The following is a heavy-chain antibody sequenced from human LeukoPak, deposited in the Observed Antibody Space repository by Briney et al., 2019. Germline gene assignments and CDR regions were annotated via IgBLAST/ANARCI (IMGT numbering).Heavy chain of an antibody. D-gene: IGHD6-19*01. CDR2: ISSSSSYI. V-gene: IGHV3-21*01. CDR3: ARDPTSFHSSGYYLFDY. Sequence: GGSLRLSCAASGFTFSSYSMNWVRQAPGKGLEWVSSISSSSSYIYYADSVKGRFTISRDNSKNTLSLQMNSLRAEDTAVYYCARDPTSFHSSGYYLFDYWGQGTLVTVSS. J-gene: IGHJ4*02. CDR1: GFTFSSYS.